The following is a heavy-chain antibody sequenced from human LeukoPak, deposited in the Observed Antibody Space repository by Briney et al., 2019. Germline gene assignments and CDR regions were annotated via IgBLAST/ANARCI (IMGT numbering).Heavy chain of an antibody. CDR2: IYYSGST. J-gene: IGHJ5*02. CDR3: ARDTGVWFDP. Sequence: SQTLSLTCTVSCGSISSGGYYWSWIRPPPGKGLEWIGYIYYSGSTYYNPSLKSRVTISVDTSKNQFSLKLSSVTAADTAVYYCARDTGVWFDPWGQGTLVTVSS. CDR1: CGSISSGGYY. D-gene: IGHD7-27*01. V-gene: IGHV4-30-4*08.